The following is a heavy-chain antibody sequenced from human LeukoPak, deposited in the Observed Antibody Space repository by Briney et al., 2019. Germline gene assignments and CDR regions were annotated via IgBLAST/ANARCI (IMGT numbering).Heavy chain of an antibody. Sequence: PSETLSLTCTVSGGSISSYYWSWLRQPPGKGLEWIGYIYYSGSTNYNPSLKSRVTISVDTSKYQFSLRLSSVTAADTDVYYCAREGGSYGSFDYWGQGTLVTVSS. CDR1: GGSISSYY. J-gene: IGHJ4*02. D-gene: IGHD1-26*01. V-gene: IGHV4-59*01. CDR3: AREGGSYGSFDY. CDR2: IYYSGST.